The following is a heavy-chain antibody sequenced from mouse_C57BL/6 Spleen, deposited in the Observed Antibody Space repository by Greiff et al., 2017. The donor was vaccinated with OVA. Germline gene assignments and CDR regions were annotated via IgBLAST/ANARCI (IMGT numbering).Heavy chain of an antibody. CDR2: IYPGSGST. J-gene: IGHJ2*01. D-gene: IGHD1-1*01. CDR3: ASRLYYYGSSYGY. CDR1: GYTFTSYW. V-gene: IGHV1-55*01. Sequence: VQLQQSGAELVKPGASVKMSCKASGYTFTSYWITWVKQRPGQGLEWIGDIYPGSGSTNYNEKFKSKATLTVDTSSSTAYMQLSSLTSEDSAVYYCASRLYYYGSSYGYWGQGTTLTVSS.